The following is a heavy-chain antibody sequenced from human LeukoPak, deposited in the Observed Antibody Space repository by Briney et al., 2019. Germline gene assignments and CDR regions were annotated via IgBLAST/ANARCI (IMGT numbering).Heavy chain of an antibody. CDR1: GGSISSYY. J-gene: IGHJ4*02. V-gene: IGHV4-59*12. CDR2: VYYTGST. CDR3: ARADNMLRGVVGY. D-gene: IGHD3-10*01. Sequence: PSETLSLTCTVSGGSISSYYWSWVRQPPGKGLEWIGFVYYTGSTNYSPSLKSRVTISVDTSKNQFSLKVRSVTAADTAVYYCARADNMLRGVVGYWGQGTLVTVSS.